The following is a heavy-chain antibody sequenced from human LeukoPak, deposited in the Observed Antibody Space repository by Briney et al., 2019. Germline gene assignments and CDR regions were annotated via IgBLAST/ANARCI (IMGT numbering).Heavy chain of an antibody. V-gene: IGHV1-3*01. Sequence: GAPVKVSCKASGYTFTNYAIHWVRQAPGQRLEWMGWINAGNGNTKYSQKFQGRVTITRDTSASTVYMEVSSPRSEDTAVYYCARAPGGDYWGQGTLVTVSS. CDR2: INAGNGNT. CDR3: ARAPGGDY. CDR1: GYTFTNYA. D-gene: IGHD3-16*01. J-gene: IGHJ4*02.